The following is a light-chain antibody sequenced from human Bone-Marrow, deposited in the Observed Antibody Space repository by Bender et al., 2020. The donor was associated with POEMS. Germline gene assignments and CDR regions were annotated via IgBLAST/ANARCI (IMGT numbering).Light chain of an antibody. CDR2: EDN. J-gene: IGLJ3*02. CDR3: AVWDDSLNGWV. V-gene: IGLV2-23*01. CDR1: SSDIGSYNL. Sequence: QSALTQPASVSGSPGQSVTISCTGTSSDIGSYNLVSWYQQHPGKAPKLIISEDNKRPSGVSPRFSGSKSGNTASLTISGLQAEDEADYYCAVWDDSLNGWVFGGGTKLTVL.